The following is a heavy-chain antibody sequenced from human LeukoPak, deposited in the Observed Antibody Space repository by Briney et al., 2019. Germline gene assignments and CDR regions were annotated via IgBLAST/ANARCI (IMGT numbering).Heavy chain of an antibody. CDR1: TFTFSSYT. Sequence: GGSLRLSCATATFTFSSYTMNWVRQAPGKWPGWVSSISPSGNSKYHADSVKGRFTISRDNAENSRYMQMNSLRAEDTGVYYCVRDFLGESGAGDYWGQGTLVTVSS. D-gene: IGHD3-10*01. V-gene: IGHV3-21*01. CDR2: ISPSGNSK. J-gene: IGHJ4*02. CDR3: VRDFLGESGAGDY.